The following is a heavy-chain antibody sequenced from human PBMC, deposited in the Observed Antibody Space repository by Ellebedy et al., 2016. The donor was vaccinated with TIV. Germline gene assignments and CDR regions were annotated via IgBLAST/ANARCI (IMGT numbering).Heavy chain of an antibody. Sequence: GGSLRLXXAASGFTFSSYGMHWVRQAPGKGLEWVAVISYDGSNKYYADSVKGRFTISRDNSKSTLYLQMNSLRAEDTAVYYCAKDGSRYSGYDLVDYWGQGTLVTVSS. CDR2: ISYDGSNK. V-gene: IGHV3-30*18. CDR3: AKDGSRYSGYDLVDY. D-gene: IGHD5-12*01. CDR1: GFTFSSYG. J-gene: IGHJ4*02.